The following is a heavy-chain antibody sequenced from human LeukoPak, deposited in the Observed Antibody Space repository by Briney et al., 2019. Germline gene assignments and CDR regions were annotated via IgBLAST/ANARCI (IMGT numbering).Heavy chain of an antibody. CDR3: ARDGTGTTGDAFDI. V-gene: IGHV4-34*01. Sequence: SETLSLACAVYGGSFSGYYWSWIRQPPGKGLEWIGEINHSGSTNYNPSLKSRVTISVDTSKNQFSLKLSSVTAADTAVYYCARDGTGTTGDAFDIWGQGTMVTVSS. J-gene: IGHJ3*02. D-gene: IGHD1-1*01. CDR1: GGSFSGYY. CDR2: INHSGST.